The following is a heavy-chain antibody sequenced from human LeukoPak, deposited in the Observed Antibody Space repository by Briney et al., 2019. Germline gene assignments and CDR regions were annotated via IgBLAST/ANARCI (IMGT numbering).Heavy chain of an antibody. CDR2: ISGSGGST. D-gene: IGHD4-17*01. CDR1: GFTVSSNY. CDR3: ARTTVTTNAFDY. V-gene: IGHV3-23*01. J-gene: IGHJ4*02. Sequence: HPGGSLRLSCAGSGFTVSSNYMSWVRQAPGKGLEWVSAISGSGGSTYYADSVKGRFTISRDNSKNTLYLQMNSLRAEDTAVYYCARTTVTTNAFDYWGQGTLVTVSS.